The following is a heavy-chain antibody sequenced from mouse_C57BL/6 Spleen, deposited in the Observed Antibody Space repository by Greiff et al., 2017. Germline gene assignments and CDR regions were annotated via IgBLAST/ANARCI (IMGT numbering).Heavy chain of an antibody. CDR3: ARGGYSLFDY. CDR1: GYAFSSSW. J-gene: IGHJ2*01. V-gene: IGHV1-82*01. Sequence: VQLQQSGPELVKPGASVKISCKASGYAFSSSWMNWVKQRPGKGLEWIGRIYPGDGDTNYNGKFKGKATLTADKSSSTAYMQLSSLTSEDSAVYFCARGGYSLFDYWGQGTTLTVSS. D-gene: IGHD2-3*01. CDR2: IYPGDGDT.